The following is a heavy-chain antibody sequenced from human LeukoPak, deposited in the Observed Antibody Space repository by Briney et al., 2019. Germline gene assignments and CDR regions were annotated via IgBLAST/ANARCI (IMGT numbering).Heavy chain of an antibody. CDR1: GVTVSSTD. CDR2: IFSGGGT. D-gene: IGHD3-3*01. Sequence: GGSLRLSCAVSGVTVSSTDMSWVRQAPGKGLEWVPVIFSGGGTYYTGSVKGRFTISRDNSKNTLYLQMNSLRAEDTAVYYCARDLDGPENYWGQGTLVTVSS. CDR3: ARDLDGPENY. V-gene: IGHV3-53*01. J-gene: IGHJ4*02.